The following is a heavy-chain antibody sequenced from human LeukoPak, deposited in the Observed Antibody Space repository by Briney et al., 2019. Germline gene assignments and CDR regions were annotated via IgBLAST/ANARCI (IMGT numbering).Heavy chain of an antibody. D-gene: IGHD3-10*01. Sequence: PGGSLRLSCAASGFTFSSYAMHWVRQAPGKGLEWVAVISYDGSNKYYADSVKGRFTISRDNSKNTLYLQMNSLRAEDTAVYYCAISGLGFGEFRGLDYWGQGTLVTVSS. CDR1: GFTFSSYA. CDR2: ISYDGSNK. J-gene: IGHJ4*02. V-gene: IGHV3-30-3*01. CDR3: AISGLGFGEFRGLDY.